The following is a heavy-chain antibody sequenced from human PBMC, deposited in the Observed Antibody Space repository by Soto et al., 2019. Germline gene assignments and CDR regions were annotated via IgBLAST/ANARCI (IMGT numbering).Heavy chain of an antibody. CDR2: IYYSGST. CDR1: GGSISSSSFH. CDR3: ARARSGLVDY. V-gene: IGHV4-39*07. D-gene: IGHD2-15*01. Sequence: SETLSLTCTVSGGSISSSSFHWGWIRQPPGKGLEWIGSIYYSGSTYYSPSLKSRVTISVDTSKNQFSLKLSSVTAADTAVYYCARARSGLVDYWGQGTLVTVSS. J-gene: IGHJ4*02.